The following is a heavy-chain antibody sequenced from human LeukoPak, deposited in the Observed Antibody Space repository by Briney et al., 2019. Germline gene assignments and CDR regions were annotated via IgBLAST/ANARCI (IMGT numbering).Heavy chain of an antibody. CDR1: GFTFSDYY. CDR2: ISSSGSTI. V-gene: IGHV3-11*04. CDR3: ARSRPSRYCSGGSCTHHAFDI. Sequence: PGGSLRLSCVASGFTFSDYYMSWIRQAPGKGLEWVSYISSSGSTIYYADSVKGRFTISRDNAKNSLYLQMNSLRAEDTAVYYCARSRPSRYCSGGSCTHHAFDIWGQGTMVTVSS. D-gene: IGHD2-15*01. J-gene: IGHJ3*02.